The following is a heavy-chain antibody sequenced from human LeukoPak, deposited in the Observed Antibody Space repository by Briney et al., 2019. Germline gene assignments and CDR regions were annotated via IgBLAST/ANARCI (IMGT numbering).Heavy chain of an antibody. CDR2: IRYDGSNK. J-gene: IGHJ5*02. D-gene: IGHD3-3*01. CDR3: AKEKSYDFWSGYPVLPSDNWFDP. CDR1: GFTFSNTW. Sequence: PGGSLRLSCAASGFTFSNTWMSWVRQAPGKGLEWVAFIRYDGSNKYYADSVKGRFTISRDNSKNTLYLQMNGLRAEDAAVYYCAKEKSYDFWSGYPVLPSDNWFDPWGQGTLVTVSS. V-gene: IGHV3-30*02.